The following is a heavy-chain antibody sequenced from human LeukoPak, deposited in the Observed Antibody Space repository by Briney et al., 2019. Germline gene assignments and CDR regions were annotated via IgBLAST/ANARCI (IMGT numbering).Heavy chain of an antibody. D-gene: IGHD3-3*01. V-gene: IGHV3-21*01. CDR3: ARDRPTGASRLFVVQ. Sequence: GRSLRLSSAASGFTSTSYSMTWVRQAPGKGLEWVSSMSSGSRYIYYADSVRGRFTISRDNAKNSLYLLMNSLRAEDTAVYYCARDRPTGASRLFVVQWGQGTLVTVSS. CDR1: GFTSTSYS. J-gene: IGHJ4*02. CDR2: MSSGSRYI.